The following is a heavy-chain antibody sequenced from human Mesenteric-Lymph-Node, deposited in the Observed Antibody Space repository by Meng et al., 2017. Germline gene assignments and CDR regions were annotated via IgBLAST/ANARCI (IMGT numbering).Heavy chain of an antibody. D-gene: IGHD2-2*01. Sequence: QVQLEEGGAGLLKPSGTLSLTCAVSGGSFSVYYWSWIRQPPGEGLEWIGDINHSGSTNYNPSLKSRVTISVDTSKNQFSLKLSSVTAADTAVYYCARRLIEYCSSTSCYSLDPWGQGTLVTVSS. J-gene: IGHJ5*02. CDR2: INHSGST. CDR1: GGSFSVYY. CDR3: ARRLIEYCSSTSCYSLDP. V-gene: IGHV4-34*01.